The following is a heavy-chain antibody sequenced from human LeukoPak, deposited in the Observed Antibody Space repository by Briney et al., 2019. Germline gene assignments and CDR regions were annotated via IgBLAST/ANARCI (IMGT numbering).Heavy chain of an antibody. V-gene: IGHV3-21*01. CDR2: ITSRSSYI. D-gene: IGHD2-15*01. Sequence: GGSLRLSCAASGFTFSSYSMNWVRQAPGKGLEWVSSITSRSSYIYYADSAKGRFTISRDNAKNSLYLQMNSLRAEDTAVYYCARGQGAYCSGGSCYTGYFDPWGQGTLVTVSS. J-gene: IGHJ5*02. CDR3: ARGQGAYCSGGSCYTGYFDP. CDR1: GFTFSSYS.